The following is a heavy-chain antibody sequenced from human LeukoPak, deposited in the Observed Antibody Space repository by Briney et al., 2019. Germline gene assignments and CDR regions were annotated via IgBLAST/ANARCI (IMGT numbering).Heavy chain of an antibody. J-gene: IGHJ5*02. Sequence: PSETLSLTCAVSGGSISSGGYSWSWIRQPPGKGLEWIGYIYHSGSTYYNPALKSRVTISVDRSKNQFSLKLSSVPAADTAVYYCARAAAGTGWWFDPWGQGTLVTVSS. CDR3: ARAAAGTGWWFDP. CDR1: GGSISSGGYS. CDR2: IYHSGST. V-gene: IGHV4-30-2*01. D-gene: IGHD6-13*01.